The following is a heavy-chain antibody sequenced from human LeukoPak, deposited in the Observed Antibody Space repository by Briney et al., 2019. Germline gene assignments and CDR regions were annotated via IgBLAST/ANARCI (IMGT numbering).Heavy chain of an antibody. J-gene: IGHJ4*02. D-gene: IGHD3-9*01. CDR1: GFTFSSYE. Sequence: GGSLRLSCAASGFTFSSYEMNWVRQAPGKGLEWVSYISSSGSTIYYADSVKGRFTISRDNAKNSLYLQMNSLRAEDTAVYYCARSITYYDILTGYPHGPGFDYWGQGTLVTVS. V-gene: IGHV3-48*03. CDR3: ARSITYYDILTGYPHGPGFDY. CDR2: ISSSGSTI.